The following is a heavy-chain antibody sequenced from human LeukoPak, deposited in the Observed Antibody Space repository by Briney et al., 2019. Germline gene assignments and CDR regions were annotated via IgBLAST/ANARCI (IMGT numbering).Heavy chain of an antibody. CDR3: ARVKTNYYGSGSSVYYYYYMDV. Sequence: ASVKVSCKASGYTFSNYGISWVRQAPGQGLEWMGWINAYNGNTNYAQKLQGRVTMTTDTSTSTAYVELRSLRSDDTAVYYCARVKTNYYGSGSSVYYYYYMDVWGKGTTVTVSS. D-gene: IGHD3-10*01. CDR2: INAYNGNT. V-gene: IGHV1-18*01. CDR1: GYTFSNYG. J-gene: IGHJ6*03.